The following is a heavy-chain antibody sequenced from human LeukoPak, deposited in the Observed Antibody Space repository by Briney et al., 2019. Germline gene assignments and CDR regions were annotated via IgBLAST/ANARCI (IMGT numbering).Heavy chain of an antibody. CDR1: GFTFSSYW. CDR3: ARDPYTVTSYYYYMDV. V-gene: IGHV3-7*01. D-gene: IGHD4-17*01. J-gene: IGHJ6*03. Sequence: TGGSLRLSCAASGFTFSSYWMSWDRQAPGKGLEWVANIKQDGSEKYYVDSVKGRFTISRDNAKNSLYLQMNSLRAEDTAVYYCARDPYTVTSYYYYMDVWGKGTTVTVSS. CDR2: IKQDGSEK.